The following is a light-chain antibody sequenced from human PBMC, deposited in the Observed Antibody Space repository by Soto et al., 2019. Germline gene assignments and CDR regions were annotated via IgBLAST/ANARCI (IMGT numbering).Light chain of an antibody. CDR2: KAS. Sequence: DIQMTQSPSTLSASVGDRVTITCRASQSISSWLAWYQQKPGKAPKLLIYKASSLESGVPSRFSGSGSGTEFTLTISSLQPDYFATYYCKQEWTFGQGTKVEIK. CDR1: QSISSW. CDR3: KQEWT. V-gene: IGKV1-5*03. J-gene: IGKJ1*01.